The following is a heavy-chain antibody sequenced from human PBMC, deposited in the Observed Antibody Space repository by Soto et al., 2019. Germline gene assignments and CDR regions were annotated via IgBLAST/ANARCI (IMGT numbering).Heavy chain of an antibody. J-gene: IGHJ4*02. D-gene: IGHD4-17*01. CDR1: GSSISPFY. Sequence: SETLSLTCTVSGSSISPFYWSWIRQPPGKGLQWIGYIYYTGSTKYNPSLKGRVTLSLGTSRNQLSLKLSSVTAADTAVYYCTRVGGYYGDYPNFDYWGPGTLVTVSS. CDR2: IYYTGST. V-gene: IGHV4-59*01. CDR3: TRVGGYYGDYPNFDY.